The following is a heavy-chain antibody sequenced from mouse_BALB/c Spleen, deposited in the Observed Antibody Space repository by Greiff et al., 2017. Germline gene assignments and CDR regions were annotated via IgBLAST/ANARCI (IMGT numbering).Heavy chain of an antibody. V-gene: IGHV14-3*02. CDR3: ARSHYRYDYAMDD. J-gene: IGHJ4*01. D-gene: IGHD2-14*01. CDR2: IDPANGNT. CDR1: GFNIKDTY. Sequence: EVKLMESGAELVKPGASVKLSCTASGFNIKDTYMHWVKQRPEQGLEWIGRIDPANGNTKYDPKFQGKATITADTSSNTAYLQLSSLTSEDTAVYYCARSHYRYDYAMDDWGQGTSVTVSS.